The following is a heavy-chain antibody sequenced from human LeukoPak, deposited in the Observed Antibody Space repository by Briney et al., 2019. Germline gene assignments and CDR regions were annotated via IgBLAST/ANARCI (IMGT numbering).Heavy chain of an antibody. Sequence: SRTLSLTCAISGDSVSSNSAAWTWIRQSPSRGLQWLGRTYYRSKWYNDYAVSVKRRITINPDTSKNQFSLQLNSVTPEDTAVYFCARELIHRGGSYPDYWGQGTLVTVSS. CDR3: ARELIHRGGSYPDY. CDR1: GDSVSSNSAA. D-gene: IGHD1-26*01. CDR2: TYYRSKWYN. J-gene: IGHJ4*02. V-gene: IGHV6-1*01.